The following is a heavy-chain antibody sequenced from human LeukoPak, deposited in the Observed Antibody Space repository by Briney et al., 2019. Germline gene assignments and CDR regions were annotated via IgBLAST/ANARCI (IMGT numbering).Heavy chain of an antibody. CDR3: ARSGGSGFQLDN. CDR2: SYTSGSP. D-gene: IGHD3-16*01. V-gene: IGHV4-4*07. Sequence: PSETLSLTCTVSGGSISSYYWSWIRQPAGKGLEWIGRSYTSGSPNYNPSLKGRVTMSVDTSKNQFSLKLSSVIAADTAVYYCARSGGSGFQLDNWGQGTLVTVSS. J-gene: IGHJ4*02. CDR1: GGSISSYY.